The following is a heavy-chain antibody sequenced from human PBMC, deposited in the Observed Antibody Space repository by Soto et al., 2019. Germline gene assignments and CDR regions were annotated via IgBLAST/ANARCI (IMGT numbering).Heavy chain of an antibody. J-gene: IGHJ6*02. CDR2: IYHSGTA. D-gene: IGHD5-12*01. V-gene: IGHV4-59*01. CDR1: GGSMNYYY. Sequence: LSLTCTVSGGSMNYYYWSWIRQPPGKGLEWIGYIYHSGTAEYNPSLKSRVTLSVDTSKSQFSLMMSSVTTADTAVYYCARDRAIISAPTKEYVFEIWGQGTTVTVSS. CDR3: ARDRAIISAPTKEYVFEI.